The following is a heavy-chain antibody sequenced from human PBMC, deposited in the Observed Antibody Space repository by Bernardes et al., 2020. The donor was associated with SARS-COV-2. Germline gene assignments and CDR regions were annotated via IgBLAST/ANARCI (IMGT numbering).Heavy chain of an antibody. CDR2: MSYSGPT. V-gene: IGHV4-39*01. J-gene: IGHJ4*02. D-gene: IGHD1-26*01. CDR1: GASIGHTEYF. CDR3: ARHGERELLWPFDY. Sequence: SAHLSLTCAVSGASIGHTEYFWGWLRQPPGKGLEWIGSMSYSGPTYYNPSLKSRVTMSVDTSKNHFSLRLSSVTAADTAVYFCARHGERELLWPFDYCGQGTLVTVSS.